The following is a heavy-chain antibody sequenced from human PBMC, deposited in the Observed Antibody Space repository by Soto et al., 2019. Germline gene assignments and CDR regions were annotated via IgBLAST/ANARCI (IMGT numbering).Heavy chain of an antibody. D-gene: IGHD3-10*02. CDR3: ARLFGHRLRDGYNPTYGMDV. Sequence: PGESLKISCKVSGDSFTSFWIGWVRQMPGKGLEWLGSIYPGDSDTRYSPSFQGQVTISADKSISTAYLQWSSLKASDTAMYYCARLFGHRLRDGYNPTYGMDVWGQGTTVTVSS. CDR2: IYPGDSDT. V-gene: IGHV5-51*01. CDR1: GDSFTSFW. J-gene: IGHJ6*02.